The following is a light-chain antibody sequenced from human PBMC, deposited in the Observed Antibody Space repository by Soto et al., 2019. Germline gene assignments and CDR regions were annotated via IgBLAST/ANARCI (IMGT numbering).Light chain of an antibody. Sequence: EIVLTQSPATLSLSPGESATLSCRASQSISHFLAWYQQKPGQAPRLLIYDTSSRATGIPGRFSGSGSGTDLTLTIDSLEPDDFAVYYCQQRTDWPTFGGGTRV. V-gene: IGKV3-11*01. CDR1: QSISHF. J-gene: IGKJ4*01. CDR3: QQRTDWPT. CDR2: DTS.